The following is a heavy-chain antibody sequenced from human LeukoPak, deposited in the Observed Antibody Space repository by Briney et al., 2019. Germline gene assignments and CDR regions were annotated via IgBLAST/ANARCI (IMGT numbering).Heavy chain of an antibody. D-gene: IGHD6-13*01. CDR1: GGTFSSYA. V-gene: IGHV1-69*06. CDR3: AGYSSSWYHYYYYYYMDV. J-gene: IGHJ6*03. Sequence: GPPVKVSCKASGGTFSSYAISWVRQAPGQGLEWMGGIIPIFGTANYAQKFQGRVTITADKSTSTAYMELSSLRSEDTAVYYCAGYSSSWYHYYYYYYMDVWGKGTTVTVSS. CDR2: IIPIFGTA.